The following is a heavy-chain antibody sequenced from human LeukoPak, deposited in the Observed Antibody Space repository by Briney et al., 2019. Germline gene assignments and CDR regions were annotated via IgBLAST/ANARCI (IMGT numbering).Heavy chain of an antibody. CDR2: INPNSGGT. CDR3: ARRITMVRGALGGYYYYYMDV. CDR1: GYTFTGYY. D-gene: IGHD3-10*01. V-gene: IGHV1-2*02. Sequence: ASVKVSCKASGYTFTGYYMHWVRQAPGQGLEWMGWINPNSGGTNYAQKFQGRVTMTRDTSISTAYMELSRLRSDDTAVYYCARRITMVRGALGGYYYYYMDVWGKGTAVTVSS. J-gene: IGHJ6*03.